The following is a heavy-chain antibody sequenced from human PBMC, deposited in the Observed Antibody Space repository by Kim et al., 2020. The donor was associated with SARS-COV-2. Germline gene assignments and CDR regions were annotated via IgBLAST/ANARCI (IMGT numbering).Heavy chain of an antibody. CDR1: GFTFSNAW. CDR2: IKSKTDGGTT. Sequence: GGSLRLSCAASGFTFSNAWMSWVRQAPGKGLEWVGRIKSKTDGGTTDYAAPVKGRFTISRDDSKNTLYLQMNSLKTEDTAVYYCTTMRYCSGGSCYSLYYWGQGTLVTVSS. CDR3: TTMRYCSGGSCYSLYY. D-gene: IGHD2-15*01. V-gene: IGHV3-15*01. J-gene: IGHJ4*02.